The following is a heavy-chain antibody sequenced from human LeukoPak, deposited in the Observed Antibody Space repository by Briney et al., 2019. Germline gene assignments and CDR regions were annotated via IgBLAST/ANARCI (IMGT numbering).Heavy chain of an antibody. D-gene: IGHD5-18*01. CDR1: RFTFSNYW. CDR2: IKDDGSET. V-gene: IGHV3-7*01. Sequence: GGSLRLSCAASRFTFSNYWMAWVRQAPGKGLEWVANIKDDGSETYYVASVKGRFTISRDNAKDSLYLQMNSLRAEDTAVYYCAREPCGYSYGLWGQGTLVTVSS. J-gene: IGHJ4*02. CDR3: AREPCGYSYGL.